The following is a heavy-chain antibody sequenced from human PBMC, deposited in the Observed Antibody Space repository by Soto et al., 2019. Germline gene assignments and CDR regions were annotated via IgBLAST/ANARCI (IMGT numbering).Heavy chain of an antibody. J-gene: IGHJ2*01. Sequence: QVQLQESGPGLVKPSETLSLTCTVSGGSISSYYWSWIRQPPGKGLEWIGYIYYSGSTNYNPSLKSRFTISVDTSKNQFSLRLSSVTAADSAVYYCARFNWYFDLWGRGTLVTVSS. V-gene: IGHV4-59*08. CDR1: GGSISSYY. CDR3: ARFNWYFDL. CDR2: IYYSGST.